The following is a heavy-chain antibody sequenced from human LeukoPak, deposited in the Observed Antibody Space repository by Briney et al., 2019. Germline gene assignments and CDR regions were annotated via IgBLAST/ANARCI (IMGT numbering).Heavy chain of an antibody. CDR3: LCTGDFDY. CDR2: INHSGST. J-gene: IGHJ4*02. V-gene: IGHV4-34*01. D-gene: IGHD7-27*01. CDR1: GGSFSGYY. Sequence: PSETLSLTCAVYGGSFSGYYRSWIRQPPGKGLEWIGEINHSGSTNYNPSLKSRVTISVDTSKNQFSLKLSSVTAADTAVYYCLCTGDFDYWGQGTLVTVSS.